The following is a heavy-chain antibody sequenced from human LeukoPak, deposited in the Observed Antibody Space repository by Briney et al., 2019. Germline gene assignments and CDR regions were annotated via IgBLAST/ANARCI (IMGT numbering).Heavy chain of an antibody. CDR1: GLTFSSYS. CDR2: ISSSSSYI. J-gene: IGHJ4*02. Sequence: GSLRLSCAASGLTFSSYSMNWVRQAPGKGLEWVSSISSSSSYIYYADSVKGRFTISRDNAKNSLYLQMNSLRAEDTAVYYCASYDSSGYPFDYWGQGTLVTVSS. CDR3: ASYDSSGYPFDY. V-gene: IGHV3-21*01. D-gene: IGHD3-22*01.